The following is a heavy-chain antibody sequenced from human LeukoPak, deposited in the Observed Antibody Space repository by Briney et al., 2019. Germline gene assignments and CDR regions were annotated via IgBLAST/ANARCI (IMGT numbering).Heavy chain of an antibody. V-gene: IGHV4-34*01. CDR2: INHSGST. J-gene: IGHJ6*02. D-gene: IGHD3-3*01. CDR3: ARGDYDFWSGYDYYYYGMDV. Sequence: SETLSLTCAVYGGSLSGYYWSWIRQPPGKGLEWIGEINHSGSTNYNPSLKSRVTISVDTSKNQFSLKLSSVTAADTAVYYCARGDYDFWSGYDYYYYGMDVWGQGTTVTVSS. CDR1: GGSLSGYY.